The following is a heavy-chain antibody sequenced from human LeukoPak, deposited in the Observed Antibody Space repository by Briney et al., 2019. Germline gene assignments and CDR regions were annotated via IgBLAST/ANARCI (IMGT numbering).Heavy chain of an antibody. CDR1: GYTSTGYY. CDR2: INPNSGGT. D-gene: IGHD6-6*01. V-gene: IGHV1-2*02. CDR3: AREGYSSSSAGWFDP. Sequence: ASVKVSCKASGYTSTGYYMHWVRQAPGQGPEWMGWINPNSGGTNYAQKFQGRVTMTRDTSISTAYMELSRLRSDDTAVYYCAREGYSSSSAGWFDPWGQGTLVTVSS. J-gene: IGHJ5*02.